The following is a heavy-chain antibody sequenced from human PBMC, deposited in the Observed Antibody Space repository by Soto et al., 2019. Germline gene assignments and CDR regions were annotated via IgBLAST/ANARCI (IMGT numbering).Heavy chain of an antibody. J-gene: IGHJ4*02. Sequence: PSETLSLTCTVSGDSVSGNYWSWIRQPPGKGLEWIGYIYYSGSTNYNPSLKSRVTISVDTSKNQFSLKLSSVTAADTAVYYCARRGTAMDYYFDYWGKGTLVTVAS. D-gene: IGHD5-18*01. CDR1: GDSVSGNY. CDR3: ARRGTAMDYYFDY. CDR2: IYYSGST. V-gene: IGHV4-59*08.